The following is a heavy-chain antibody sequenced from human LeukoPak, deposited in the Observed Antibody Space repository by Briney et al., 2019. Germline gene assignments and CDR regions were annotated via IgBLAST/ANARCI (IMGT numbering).Heavy chain of an antibody. CDR1: GYTFTSYA. D-gene: IGHD4-17*01. Sequence: ASVKVSFKASGYTFTSYAMHWVRQAPGQGLEWMGWISAYNGNTNYAQKLQGRVTMTTDTSTSTAYMELRSLRSDDTAVYYCARDLTTVTTDFDYWGQGTLVTVSS. V-gene: IGHV1-18*01. CDR3: ARDLTTVTTDFDY. J-gene: IGHJ4*02. CDR2: ISAYNGNT.